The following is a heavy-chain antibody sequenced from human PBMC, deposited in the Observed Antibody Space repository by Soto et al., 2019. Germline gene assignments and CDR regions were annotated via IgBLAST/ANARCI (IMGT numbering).Heavy chain of an antibody. CDR3: ASLNYGDYAAYYYYGMDV. Sequence: QVQLVQSGAEVKKPGSSVKVSCKASGGTFSSYAISWVRQAPGQGLEWMGGIIPIFGTANYAQKFQGRVTITADESTSTAYMELSSLRSEDTAVYYCASLNYGDYAAYYYYGMDVWGQGTTVTVSS. CDR1: GGTFSSYA. D-gene: IGHD4-17*01. J-gene: IGHJ6*02. CDR2: IIPIFGTA. V-gene: IGHV1-69*12.